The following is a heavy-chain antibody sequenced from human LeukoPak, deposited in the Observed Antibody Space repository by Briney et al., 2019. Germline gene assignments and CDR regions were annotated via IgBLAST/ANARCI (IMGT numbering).Heavy chain of an antibody. CDR1: GGSISSSSYY. D-gene: IGHD3-22*01. CDR2: VYYSGRT. CDR3: ARRRYYDSTGYFD. J-gene: IGHJ1*01. V-gene: IGHV4-39*01. Sequence: SETLSLICTVSGGSISSSSYYWGWIRQPPGKGLEWIGEVYYSGRTYQNPSLRSRVSMSVDTSKNHFSLELHSVTATDTAVCYCARRRYYDSTGYFDWGRGSLVTVPS.